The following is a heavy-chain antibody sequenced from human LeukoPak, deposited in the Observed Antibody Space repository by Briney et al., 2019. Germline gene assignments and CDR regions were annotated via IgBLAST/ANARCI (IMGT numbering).Heavy chain of an antibody. CDR1: GFTFSSYA. V-gene: IGHV3-23*01. D-gene: IGHD3-9*01. CDR2: ISGSGGST. Sequence: GGSLRLSCAASGFTFSSYAMSWVRQAPGKGLEWVSAISGSGGSTYYADSVKGRFTISRDNSKNTLYLQMNSLRAEDTAVYYCAKGERGLRYFDWSHLGIYYYYGMDVWGQGTTVTVSS. CDR3: AKGERGLRYFDWSHLGIYYYYGMDV. J-gene: IGHJ6*02.